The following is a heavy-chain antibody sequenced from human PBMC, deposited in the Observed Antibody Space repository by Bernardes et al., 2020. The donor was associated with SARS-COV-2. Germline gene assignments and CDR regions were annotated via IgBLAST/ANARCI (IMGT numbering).Heavy chain of an antibody. CDR1: GGSVSSGSYY. J-gene: IGHJ2*01. D-gene: IGHD5-18*01. Sequence: SETLSLTCTVSGGSVSSGSYYWGWIRQPPGKGLEWIGNIYYSGSTHYNPSLKSRVTISVDTSRNQFSLRLSSVTAADTGVYFCARQVDTSLDWFFDVWGRGTLVSVSS. V-gene: IGHV4-39*01. CDR3: ARQVDTSLDWFFDV. CDR2: IYYSGST.